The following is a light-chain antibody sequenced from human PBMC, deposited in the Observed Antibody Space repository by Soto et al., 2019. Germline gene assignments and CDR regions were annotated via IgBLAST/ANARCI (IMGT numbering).Light chain of an antibody. CDR1: QSVSSNY. J-gene: IGKJ2*01. Sequence: EIVLMQSPGTLSLSPGERATLSCRASQSVSSNYLAWYQQKPGQAPRLLIYGTSSRATGIPDRFSGSGSGTDFTLTISRLEPEDFAVYYCQQYGSSSYTFGQGTKLEIK. CDR3: QQYGSSSYT. CDR2: GTS. V-gene: IGKV3-20*01.